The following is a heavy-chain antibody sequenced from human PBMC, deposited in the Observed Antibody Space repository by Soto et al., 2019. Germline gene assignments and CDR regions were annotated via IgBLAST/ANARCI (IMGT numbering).Heavy chain of an antibody. CDR2: ISAYNGNT. CDR1: GYTFTSYG. CDR3: ARVLRFLEWLLSDCYYYGMDV. J-gene: IGHJ6*02. Sequence: GASVKVSCKASGYTFTSYGISWVRQAPGQGLEWMGWISAYNGNTNYAQKLQGRVTMTTDTSTSTAYMELRSLRSDDTAVYYCARVLRFLEWLLSDCYYYGMDVWGQGTTVTVSS. D-gene: IGHD3-3*01. V-gene: IGHV1-18*01.